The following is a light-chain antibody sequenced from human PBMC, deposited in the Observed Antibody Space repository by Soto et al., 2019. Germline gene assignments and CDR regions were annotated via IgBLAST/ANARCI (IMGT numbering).Light chain of an antibody. V-gene: IGKV4-1*01. CDR3: LQDYTYPYT. Sequence: DIVMTQSPDSLAVSLGERATINCKSSQSLLYRSTNKNYLAWYQHKPGQPPKLLIYWASTRESGVPDRFTGSGSGTDFTLTISSLQAEDVAIYYCLQDYTYPYTFGQGTKLEIK. J-gene: IGKJ2*01. CDR1: QSLLYRSTNKNY. CDR2: WAS.